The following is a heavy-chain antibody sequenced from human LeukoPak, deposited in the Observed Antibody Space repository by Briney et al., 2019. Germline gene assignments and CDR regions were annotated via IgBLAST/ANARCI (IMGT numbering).Heavy chain of an antibody. CDR3: ARFSRYCSSTSCYLYGMDV. CDR1: GYTFTSYD. Sequence: GASVKVSCKASGYTFTSYDINWVRQATGQGLEWMGWMDPNSGNTGYAQKFQGRVTMTGTTSRSTAYMELSSLRSEDTALYYCARFSRYCSSTSCYLYGMDVWGQGTTVTVSS. CDR2: MDPNSGNT. J-gene: IGHJ6*02. D-gene: IGHD2-2*01. V-gene: IGHV1-8*01.